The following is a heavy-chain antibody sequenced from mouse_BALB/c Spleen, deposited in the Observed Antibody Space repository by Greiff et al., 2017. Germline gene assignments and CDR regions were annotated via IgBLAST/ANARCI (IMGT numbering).Heavy chain of an antibody. V-gene: IGHV2-9*02. CDR2: IWAGGST. Sequence: QVQLQQSGPGLVAPSQSLSITCTVSGFSLTSYGVHWVRQPPGKGLVWRGVIWAGGSTNYNSALMSRLSISKDNSKSQVFLKMNSLQTDDTAMYYCARVQSLRYYFDYWGQGTTLTVSS. CDR1: GFSLTSYG. J-gene: IGHJ2*01. CDR3: ARVQSLRYYFDY. D-gene: IGHD1-1*01.